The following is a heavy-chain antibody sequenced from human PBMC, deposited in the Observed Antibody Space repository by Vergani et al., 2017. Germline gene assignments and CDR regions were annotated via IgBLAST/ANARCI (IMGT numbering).Heavy chain of an antibody. Sequence: EVQLVESGGGLVQPGGSLRLSCAASGFTFSSYEMNWVRQAPGKGLEWVSYISSSGSTIYYADSVKGRFTNSRDNAKNSLYLQMYSLRAEDTAVYCCARDGEYPPFDYWGQGTLVTVSS. D-gene: IGHD4-17*01. V-gene: IGHV3-48*03. CDR3: ARDGEYPPFDY. CDR1: GFTFSSYE. J-gene: IGHJ4*02. CDR2: ISSSGSTI.